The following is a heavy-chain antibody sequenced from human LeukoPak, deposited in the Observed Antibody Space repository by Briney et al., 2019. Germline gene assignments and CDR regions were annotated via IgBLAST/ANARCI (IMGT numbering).Heavy chain of an antibody. CDR3: ARDLIDHYYDSSGYGFDY. CDR2: ISAYNGNT. D-gene: IGHD3-22*01. CDR1: GYTFTSYG. V-gene: IGHV1-18*01. J-gene: IGHJ4*02. Sequence: ASVKVSCKASGYTFTSYGISWVRQAPGQGLEWMGWISAYNGNTNYAQKLQGRVTMTTDTSTSTAYMELRSLRSDDTAVYYCARDLIDHYYDSSGYGFDYWGQGTLVTVSS.